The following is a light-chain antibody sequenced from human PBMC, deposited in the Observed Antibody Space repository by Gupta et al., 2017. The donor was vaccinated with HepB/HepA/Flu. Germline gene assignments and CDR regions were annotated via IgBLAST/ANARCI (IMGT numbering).Light chain of an antibody. CDR3: QSPDKSGTGVL. CDR2: RDN. Sequence: SSALTLPPSVSVSPGQTARITCSADALPNQYAYWYQQTPGHAPGLMIYRDNERPSGIPERFSGSSSGSTVTLTISGVQAEDEADYYCQSPDKSGTGVLFGGGTKLTVL. J-gene: IGLJ2*01. CDR1: ALPNQY. V-gene: IGLV3-25*03.